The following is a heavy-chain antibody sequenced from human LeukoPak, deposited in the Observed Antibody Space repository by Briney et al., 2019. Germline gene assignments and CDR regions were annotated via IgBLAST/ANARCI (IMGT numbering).Heavy chain of an antibody. V-gene: IGHV3-30*02. CDR3: AKDRGYSGYAPFDY. J-gene: IGHJ4*02. D-gene: IGHD5-12*01. Sequence: PGGSLRLSCAASGFTFSSYGMHWVRQAPGKGLEWVAFIRYDGSNKYYADSVKGRFTITRDNSKNTLYLQMNSLRAEDTAVYYCAKDRGYSGYAPFDYWGQGTLVTVSS. CDR1: GFTFSSYG. CDR2: IRYDGSNK.